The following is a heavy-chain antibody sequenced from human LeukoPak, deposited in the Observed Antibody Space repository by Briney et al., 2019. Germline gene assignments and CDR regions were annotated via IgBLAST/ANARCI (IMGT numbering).Heavy chain of an antibody. CDR1: GGTFSSYA. J-gene: IGHJ4*02. V-gene: IGHV1-69*13. D-gene: IGHD3-3*01. CDR3: ARVALADPYYDFWSGYQYLDY. Sequence: SVKVSCKASGGTFSSYAISWVRQAPGQGLEWIGGIIPFFGTANYAQKFQGRVTITADESTSTAYMELSSLRSEDTAVYYCARVALADPYYDFWSGYQYLDYWGQGTLVTVSS. CDR2: IIPFFGTA.